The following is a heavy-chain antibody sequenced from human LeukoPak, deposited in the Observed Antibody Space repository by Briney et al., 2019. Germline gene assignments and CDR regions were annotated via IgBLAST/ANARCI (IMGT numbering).Heavy chain of an antibody. CDR2: IHYSGST. Sequence: SETLSLTCTVSGGTISSYYWNWIRQPPGKGLEWIGYIHYSGSTKYNPSLKSRVTISVDTSKNQFSLKLSSVTAADTAVYYCARNSGYFDYWGQGTLVTVSS. CDR3: ARNSGYFDY. CDR1: GGTISSYY. D-gene: IGHD4-23*01. V-gene: IGHV4-59*01. J-gene: IGHJ4*02.